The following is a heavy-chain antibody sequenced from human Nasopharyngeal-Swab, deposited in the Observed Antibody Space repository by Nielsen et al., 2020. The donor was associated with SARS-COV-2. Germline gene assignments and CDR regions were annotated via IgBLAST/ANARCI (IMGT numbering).Heavy chain of an antibody. Sequence: ASVKVSCKASGYTFTTYDINWLRQATGQGLEWMGWMTPNNGATGYAQKFQGRVTLTWDTSISTAYMELSSLRSEDMAVYYCTRGVPDFGYWGQGTLVTVSS. CDR3: TRGVPDFGY. CDR2: MTPNNGAT. V-gene: IGHV1-8*01. J-gene: IGHJ4*02. CDR1: GYTFTTYD.